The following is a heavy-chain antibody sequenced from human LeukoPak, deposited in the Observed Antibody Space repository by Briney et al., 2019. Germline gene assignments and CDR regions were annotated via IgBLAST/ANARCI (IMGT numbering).Heavy chain of an antibody. CDR3: AKEAGVYDILTGPPLHAFDI. D-gene: IGHD3-9*01. Sequence: GGSLRLSCAASGFTFSSYGMHWVRQAPGKGLEWVAVISYDGSNKYYADSVKGRFTISRDNSKNTLYLQMNSLRAEDTAVYYCAKEAGVYDILTGPPLHAFDIWGQGTMVTVSS. V-gene: IGHV3-30*18. J-gene: IGHJ3*02. CDR2: ISYDGSNK. CDR1: GFTFSSYG.